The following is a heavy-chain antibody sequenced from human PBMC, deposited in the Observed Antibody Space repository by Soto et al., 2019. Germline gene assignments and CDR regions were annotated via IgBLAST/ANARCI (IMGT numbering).Heavy chain of an antibody. V-gene: IGHV1-69*12. CDR2: IIPIFGTA. CDR1: GGTFSSYA. Sequence: QVQLVQSGAEVKKPGSSVKVSCKASGGTFSSYAISWVRQAPGQGLEWMGGIIPIFGTANYAQKFQGRVTIXXDXSXXTAYMELSSLRSEDTAVYYCARGYSNYVYYYGMDVWGQGTTVTVSS. D-gene: IGHD4-4*01. CDR3: ARGYSNYVYYYGMDV. J-gene: IGHJ6*02.